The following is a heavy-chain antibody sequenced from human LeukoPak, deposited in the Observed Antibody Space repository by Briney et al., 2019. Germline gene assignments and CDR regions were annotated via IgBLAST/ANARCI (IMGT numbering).Heavy chain of an antibody. Sequence: PGGSLRLSCAASGFTFSSYGMHWVRQAPGKGLEWVSYISSSSSTIYYADSVKGRFTISRDNAKNSLYLQMNSLRAEDTAVYYCAREGQTGIVDHFDYWGQGTLVTVSS. V-gene: IGHV3-48*01. D-gene: IGHD1-26*01. CDR2: ISSSSSTI. CDR1: GFTFSSYG. CDR3: AREGQTGIVDHFDY. J-gene: IGHJ4*02.